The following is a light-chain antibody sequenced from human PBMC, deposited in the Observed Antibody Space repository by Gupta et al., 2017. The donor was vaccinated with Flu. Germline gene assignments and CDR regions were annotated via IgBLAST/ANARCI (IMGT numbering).Light chain of an antibody. V-gene: IGKV3-15*01. Sequence: IVMTQSPATLSVSPGERATLSCRASQSVSSNLAWYQQKPGQAPRLLIYGASTRATGIPARFGGSGSGTEFTLTISSRQSEDFAVYYCQHKNNCPRTFGQGTKVEIK. J-gene: IGKJ1*01. CDR1: QSVSSN. CDR3: QHKNNCPRT. CDR2: GAS.